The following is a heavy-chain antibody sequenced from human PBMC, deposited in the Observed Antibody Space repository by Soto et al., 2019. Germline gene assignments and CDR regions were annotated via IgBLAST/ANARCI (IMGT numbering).Heavy chain of an antibody. Sequence: GGSLRLSCAASGFTFSSYAMSWVRQAPGKGLEWVSAISGSGGSTYYADSVKGRFTISRDNSKNTLYLQMNSLRAEDTAVYYCAKDSVGRYRGRLLASAAFDIWGKGRMVAV. D-gene: IGHD1-26*01. J-gene: IGHJ3*02. CDR1: GFTFSSYA. CDR2: ISGSGGST. CDR3: AKDSVGRYRGRLLASAAFDI. V-gene: IGHV3-23*01.